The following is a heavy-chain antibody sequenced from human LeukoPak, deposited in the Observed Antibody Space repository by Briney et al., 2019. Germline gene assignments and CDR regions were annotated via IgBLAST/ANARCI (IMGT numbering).Heavy chain of an antibody. Sequence: SGGSLRLSCAASGFTLSDYYMSWIRQAPGKGLEWVSYISSSGSTIYYADSVKGRFTISRDNAKNSLYLQMNSLRAEDTAVYYCARFPWGSGWPYYFDYWGQGTLVTVSS. V-gene: IGHV3-11*01. CDR2: ISSSGSTI. D-gene: IGHD6-19*01. CDR1: GFTLSDYY. J-gene: IGHJ4*02. CDR3: ARFPWGSGWPYYFDY.